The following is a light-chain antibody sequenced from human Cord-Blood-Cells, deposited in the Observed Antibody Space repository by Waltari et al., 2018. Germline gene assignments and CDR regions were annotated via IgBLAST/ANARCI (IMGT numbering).Light chain of an antibody. CDR1: QSVLYSSNNKNY. J-gene: IGKJ3*01. Sequence: DIVMTQSQDSLAGSLGERATSNCKSSQSVLYSSNNKNYLAWYQQKPGQPPKLLIYWASTWESGVPDRFSGSGSGTDFTLTISSLQAEDVAVYYCQQYYSTPPTFGPGTKVDIK. V-gene: IGKV4-1*01. CDR3: QQYYSTPPT. CDR2: WAS.